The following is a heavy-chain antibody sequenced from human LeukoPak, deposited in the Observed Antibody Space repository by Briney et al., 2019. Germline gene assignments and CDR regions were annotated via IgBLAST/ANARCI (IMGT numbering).Heavy chain of an antibody. V-gene: IGHV4-39*01. J-gene: IGHJ5*02. D-gene: IGHD6-6*01. Sequence: SETLSLTCTVSGGSISSSSDYWGWIRQHPGKGLEWIANIYYSGSTFYNPSLKSRVTISVDTSKNQFSLKLSSVTAADTAVYYCARRTGSSSSRWFDPWGQGTLVTVSS. CDR1: GGSISSSSDY. CDR3: ARRTGSSSSRWFDP. CDR2: IYYSGST.